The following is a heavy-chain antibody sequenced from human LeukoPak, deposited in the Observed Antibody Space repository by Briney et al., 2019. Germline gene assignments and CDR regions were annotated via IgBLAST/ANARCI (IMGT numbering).Heavy chain of an antibody. CDR2: IYYSGST. J-gene: IGHJ4*02. V-gene: IGHV4-39*01. Sequence: SETLSLTCTVSGGSISSSSYYWGWIRQPPGRGLEWIGRIYYSGSTYYNPSLKSRVTISVDTSKNQFSLKLSSVTAADTAVYYCARHEATYYDFWSGYCSTTAPGSFDYWGQGTLVTVSS. CDR1: GGSISSSSYY. D-gene: IGHD3-3*01. CDR3: ARHEATYYDFWSGYCSTTAPGSFDY.